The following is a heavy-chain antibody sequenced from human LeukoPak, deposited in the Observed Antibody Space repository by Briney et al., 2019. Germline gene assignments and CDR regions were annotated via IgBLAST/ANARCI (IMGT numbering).Heavy chain of an antibody. V-gene: IGHV1-2*02. Sequence: ASVKVSCKASGYTFTGYYMHWVRQAPGQGLEWMGWINPNSGGTNYAQKFQGRVTMTRDTSISTAYMELSRLRSDDTAVYYCVWFLESNEGVDYWGQGTLVTVSS. CDR3: VWFLESNEGVDY. D-gene: IGHD3/OR15-3a*01. CDR1: GYTFTGYY. CDR2: INPNSGGT. J-gene: IGHJ4*02.